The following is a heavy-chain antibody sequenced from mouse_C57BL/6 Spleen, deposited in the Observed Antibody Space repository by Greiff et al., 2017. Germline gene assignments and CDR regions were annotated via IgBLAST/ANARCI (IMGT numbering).Heavy chain of an antibody. D-gene: IGHD1-1*01. J-gene: IGHJ1*03. CDR1: GYTFTSYW. Sequence: QVQLQQPGAELVRPGTSVKLSCKASGYTFTSYWMHWVKQRPGQGLEWIGVIDPSDSYTNYNQKFKGKATLTVDTSSSTAYMQLSSLTSEDSAVYYCARSGHYYGSSHWYFDVWGTGTTVTVSS. CDR2: IDPSDSYT. V-gene: IGHV1-59*01. CDR3: ARSGHYYGSSHWYFDV.